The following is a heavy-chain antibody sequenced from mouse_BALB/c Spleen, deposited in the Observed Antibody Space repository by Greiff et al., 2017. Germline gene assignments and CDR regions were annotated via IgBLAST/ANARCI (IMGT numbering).Heavy chain of an antibody. V-gene: IGHV14-3*02. J-gene: IGHJ3*01. D-gene: IGHD2-4*01. CDR1: GFNIKDTY. CDR2: IDPANGNT. Sequence: VQLKESGAELVKPGASVKLSCTASGFNIKDTYMHWVKQRPEQGLEWIGRIDPANGNTKYDPKFQGKATITADTSSNTAYLQLSSLTSEDTAVYYCARPLYDYDAGFAYWGQGTLVTVSA. CDR3: ARPLYDYDAGFAY.